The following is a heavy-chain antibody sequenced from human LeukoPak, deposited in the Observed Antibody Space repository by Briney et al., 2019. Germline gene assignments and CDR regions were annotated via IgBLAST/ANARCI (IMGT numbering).Heavy chain of an antibody. CDR2: INHSGST. Sequence: SETLSLTCAVYGGSFSGYYWSWIRPPPGKGLEWIGEINHSGSTNYNPSLKSRVTISVDTSKNQFSLYLSSVTATDTAVYYCARQGGSGYSYIQNWLDPWGQGTLVTVS. D-gene: IGHD1-26*01. V-gene: IGHV4-34*01. CDR1: GGSFSGYY. J-gene: IGHJ5*02. CDR3: ARQGGSGYSYIQNWLDP.